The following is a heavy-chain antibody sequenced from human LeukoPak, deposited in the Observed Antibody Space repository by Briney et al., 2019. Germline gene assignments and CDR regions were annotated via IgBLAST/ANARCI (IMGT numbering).Heavy chain of an antibody. J-gene: IGHJ5*02. Sequence: SETLSLTCTVPGDSISSSSYYWGWIRQPPGKGLEWNVSIYYSGSTYYNPSLKSRVTIAVDTSTNQFSLMLSSGTAAGTAVYYCASVRRSSWDINWCDPWGQGTLVTVSS. CDR1: GDSISSSSYY. D-gene: IGHD6-13*01. CDR2: IYYSGST. CDR3: ASVRRSSWDINWCDP. V-gene: IGHV4-39*07.